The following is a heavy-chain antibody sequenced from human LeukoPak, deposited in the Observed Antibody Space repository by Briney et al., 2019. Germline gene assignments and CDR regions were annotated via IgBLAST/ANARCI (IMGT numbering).Heavy chain of an antibody. CDR3: ARDSGEASDY. CDR1: GYTLTELS. CDR2: ISAYNGNT. V-gene: IGHV1-18*01. J-gene: IGHJ4*02. Sequence: GASVKVSCKVSGYTLTELSMHWVRQAPGKGLEWMGWISAYNGNTNYAQKLQGRVTMTTDTSTSTAYMELRSLRSDDTAVYYCARDSGEASDYWGQGTLVTVSS.